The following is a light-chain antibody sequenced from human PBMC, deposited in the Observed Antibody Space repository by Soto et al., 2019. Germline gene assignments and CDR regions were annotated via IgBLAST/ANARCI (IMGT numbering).Light chain of an antibody. CDR1: QSVSNNY. V-gene: IGKV3-20*01. CDR2: GAS. CDR3: QQYGSSGT. Sequence: IVCTQSTGPLSLSPGERATVSCMASQSVSNNYLAWYQQKPGQAPRLLIYGASNRATGIPDRFSGSGSGTDFTLTISRLEPEDFAVYYCQQYGSSGTSGQGTKVDI. J-gene: IGKJ1*01.